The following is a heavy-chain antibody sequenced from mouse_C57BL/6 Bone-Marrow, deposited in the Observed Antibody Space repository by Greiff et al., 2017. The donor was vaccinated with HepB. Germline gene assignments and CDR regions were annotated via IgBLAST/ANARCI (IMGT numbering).Heavy chain of an antibody. CDR3: AKGTRGFAY. D-gene: IGHD3-1*01. CDR2: IYPSDSET. V-gene: IGHV1-61*01. CDR1: GYTFTSYW. J-gene: IGHJ3*01. Sequence: QVQLQQPGAELVRPGSSVKLSCKASGYTFTSYWMDWVKQRPGQGLEWIGNIYPSDSETHYNQKFKDKATLTVDKSSSPAYMQLSSLTSEDSAVYYCAKGTRGFAYWGQGTLVTVSA.